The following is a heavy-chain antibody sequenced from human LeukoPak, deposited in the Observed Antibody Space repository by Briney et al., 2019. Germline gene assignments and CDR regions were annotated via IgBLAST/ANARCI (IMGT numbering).Heavy chain of an antibody. Sequence: ASVKVSCKASGYTFTSYGISWVRQAPGQGLEWMGWISAYNGNTNCAQKLQGRVTMTTDTSTSTAYMELRSLRSDDTAVYYCARDGEYYYDSSGYYYFDYWGQGTLVTVSS. CDR2: ISAYNGNT. J-gene: IGHJ4*02. CDR3: ARDGEYYYDSSGYYYFDY. CDR1: GYTFTSYG. D-gene: IGHD3-22*01. V-gene: IGHV1-18*01.